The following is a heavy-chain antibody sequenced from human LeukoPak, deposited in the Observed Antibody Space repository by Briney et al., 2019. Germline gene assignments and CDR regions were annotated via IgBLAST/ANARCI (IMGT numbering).Heavy chain of an antibody. J-gene: IGHJ6*02. CDR2: IGSSGATT. D-gene: IGHD1-14*01. CDR3: AKVSVGPLSKPTHVALYYGMDV. V-gene: IGHV3-23*01. CDR1: GFTFNKFA. Sequence: GGSLRVSCEASGFTFNKFAMSWVRQAPGKGPEWVSAIGSSGATTFYADSVKGRCTISRDNSKNTVYLEMNSLRAEDTAIYYCAKVSVGPLSKPTHVALYYGMDVWGQGTTVTVSS.